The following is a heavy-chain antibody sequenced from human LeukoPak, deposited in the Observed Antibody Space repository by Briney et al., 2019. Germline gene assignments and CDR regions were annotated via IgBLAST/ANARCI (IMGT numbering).Heavy chain of an antibody. D-gene: IGHD3-10*01. J-gene: IGHJ6*02. Sequence: SETLSLTCAVYGGSFGGYYWSWIRQPPGKGLEWIGEINHSGSTNYNPSLKSRVTISVDTSKNQFSLKLSSVTAADTAVYYCARGTYGSGSYYYQDYYYGMDVWGQGTTVTVSS. CDR1: GGSFGGYY. CDR3: ARGTYGSGSYYYQDYYYGMDV. CDR2: INHSGST. V-gene: IGHV4-34*01.